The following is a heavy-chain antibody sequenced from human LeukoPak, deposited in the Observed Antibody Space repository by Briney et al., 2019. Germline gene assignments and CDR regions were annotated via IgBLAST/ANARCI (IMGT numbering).Heavy chain of an antibody. D-gene: IGHD2-15*01. CDR1: GGSISSYY. Sequence: SETLSLTCTVSGGSISSYYWSWIRQPPGKGLEWIGYIYYSGSTNYNPSLKSRVTISVDTSKNQFSLKLSSVTAADTAVYYCARHRPVVVAIFDYWGQETLVTVSS. J-gene: IGHJ4*02. CDR2: IYYSGST. CDR3: ARHRPVVVAIFDY. V-gene: IGHV4-59*08.